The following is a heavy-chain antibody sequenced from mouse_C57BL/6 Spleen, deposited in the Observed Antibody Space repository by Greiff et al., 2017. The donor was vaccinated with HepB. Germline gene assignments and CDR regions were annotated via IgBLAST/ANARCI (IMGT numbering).Heavy chain of an antibody. D-gene: IGHD1-1*02. CDR3: ARPPMVPFAY. Sequence: ESGPGLVKPSQSLSLTCSVTGYSITSGYYWNWIRQFPGNKLEWMGYISYDGSNNYNPSLKNRISITRDTSKNQFFLKLNSVTTEDTATYYCARPPMVPFAYWGQGTLVTVSA. CDR1: GYSITSGYY. J-gene: IGHJ3*01. CDR2: ISYDGSN. V-gene: IGHV3-6*01.